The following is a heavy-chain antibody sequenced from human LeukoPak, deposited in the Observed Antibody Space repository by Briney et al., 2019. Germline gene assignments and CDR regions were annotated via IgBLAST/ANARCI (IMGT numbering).Heavy chain of an antibody. CDR1: GYTLTEMS. Sequence: ASVKVSCKVSGYTLTEMSIHWVRQTPGGALEWMGGFDPEDGETVYAPKFQGRVTMTEDTSADTAYMELSSLRSEDTAVYYCTTCLNGAGQPVAIYYYGMDVWGQGTTVTVSS. CDR3: TTCLNGAGQPVAIYYYGMDV. D-gene: IGHD2-2*01. V-gene: IGHV1-24*01. CDR2: FDPEDGET. J-gene: IGHJ6*02.